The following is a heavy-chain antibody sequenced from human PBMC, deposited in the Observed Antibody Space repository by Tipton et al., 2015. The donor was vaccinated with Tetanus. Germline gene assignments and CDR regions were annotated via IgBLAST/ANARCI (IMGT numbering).Heavy chain of an antibody. Sequence: TLSLTCTVSGGSVISGNFYWSWIRQPPEKGLEWIGYIYYNGSTTYNPPLKSRATISLDTSKNQFSLRLSSVTAADTAVYFCARGLEMATITSFDFWGQGTLVTVSS. CDR3: ARGLEMATITSFDF. D-gene: IGHD5-24*01. CDR2: IYYNGST. V-gene: IGHV4-61*01. J-gene: IGHJ4*02. CDR1: GGSVISGNFY.